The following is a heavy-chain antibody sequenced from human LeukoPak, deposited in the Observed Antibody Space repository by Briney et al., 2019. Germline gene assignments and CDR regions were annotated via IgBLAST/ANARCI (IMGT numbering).Heavy chain of an antibody. V-gene: IGHV3-7*01. J-gene: IGHJ4*02. CDR1: GFTFRRYW. CDR2: IKQDGSEK. D-gene: IGHD7-27*01. Sequence: GGSLRLSCATSGFTFRRYWMSWVRQAPGKGLEWVANIKQDGSEKHYVDSVEGRFTISRDNSKNTLYLQMNSLRAEDTAVYYCARELLGAFDYWGQGTLVTVSS. CDR3: ARELLGAFDY.